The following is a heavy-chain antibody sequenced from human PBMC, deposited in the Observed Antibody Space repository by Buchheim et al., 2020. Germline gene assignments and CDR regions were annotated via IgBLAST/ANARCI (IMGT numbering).Heavy chain of an antibody. Sequence: EVQLVESGGVVVQPGGSLRLSCAASGFTFDDYAMHWVRQAPGKGLEWVSLISWDGGSTYYADSVKGRFTISRDNSTTSLYLQMNSLRAEDTALYYCAKCGSVDITFGGVVDYWGQGTL. J-gene: IGHJ4*02. CDR1: GFTFDDYA. CDR2: ISWDGGST. D-gene: IGHD3-16*01. V-gene: IGHV3-43D*03. CDR3: AKCGSVDITFGGVVDY.